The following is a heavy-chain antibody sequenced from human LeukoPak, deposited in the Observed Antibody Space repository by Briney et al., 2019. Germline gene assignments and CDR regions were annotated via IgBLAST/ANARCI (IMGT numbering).Heavy chain of an antibody. V-gene: IGHV4-59*08. CDR2: IYDSGDT. CDR3: ARQVGAMRFDY. J-gene: IGHJ4*02. Sequence: SETVSLTCAVYGGPFSGYYWSGIRQPPGKGLECIGYIYDSGDTNYNPSLKSRVTISVDPSKNQFSLNLTSVTAADMAVYYCARQVGAMRFDYWGQGILVTVSS. D-gene: IGHD1-26*01. CDR1: GGPFSGYY.